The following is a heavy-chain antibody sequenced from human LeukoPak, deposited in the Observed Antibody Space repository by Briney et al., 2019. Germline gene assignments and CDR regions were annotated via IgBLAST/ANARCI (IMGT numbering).Heavy chain of an antibody. Sequence: SETLSLTCTVSGGSISSSSFYWSWIRQPPGKGLEWIGYIYYSGSTNYNPSLKSRVTISVDTSKIQFSLKLSSVTAADTAVYYCARNLVISHAFDVWGQGTMVTVSS. CDR2: IYYSGST. V-gene: IGHV4-61*01. CDR3: ARNLVISHAFDV. J-gene: IGHJ3*01. CDR1: GGSISSSSFY. D-gene: IGHD2-21*01.